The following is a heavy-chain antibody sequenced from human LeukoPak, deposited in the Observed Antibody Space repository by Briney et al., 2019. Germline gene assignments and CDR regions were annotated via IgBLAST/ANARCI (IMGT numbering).Heavy chain of an antibody. CDR2: ISSSSSYI. V-gene: IGHV3-21*01. J-gene: IGHJ4*02. D-gene: IGHD6-13*01. Sequence: KPGGSLRLSCAASGFTFSSYSMNWVRQAPGKGLEWVSSISSSSSYIYYADSVKGRFTISRDNAKNSLYLQMNSLRAEDTAVYYCTTQKYSSSWYYFDYWGQGTLVTVSS. CDR1: GFTFSSYS. CDR3: TTQKYSSSWYYFDY.